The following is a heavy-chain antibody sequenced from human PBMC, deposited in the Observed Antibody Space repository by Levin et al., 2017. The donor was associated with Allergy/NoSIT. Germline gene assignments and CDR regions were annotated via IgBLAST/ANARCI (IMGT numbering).Heavy chain of an antibody. V-gene: IGHV3-30*18. J-gene: IGHJ4*02. Sequence: GGSLRLSCAASGFTFNNYGMHWVRQTPGKGLEWVAVISYDGSNTYYADSVKGRFTISRDNSKNTLSLQMNSLRPEDTAVYYCAKGRLGYSYGDYYFDYWGLGTLVTVSS. D-gene: IGHD5-18*01. CDR3: AKGRLGYSYGDYYFDY. CDR1: GFTFNNYG. CDR2: ISYDGSNT.